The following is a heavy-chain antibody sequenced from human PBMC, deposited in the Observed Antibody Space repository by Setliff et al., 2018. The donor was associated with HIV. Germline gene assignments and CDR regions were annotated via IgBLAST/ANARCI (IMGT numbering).Heavy chain of an antibody. D-gene: IGHD3-10*01. CDR3: ARKLRPGHGVDV. V-gene: IGHV3-23*01. CDR2: ISGSGGTQYSGIGGSGGTT. Sequence: GGSLRLSCAVSGFTFSTYAMSWVRQAPGKGLEWVSGISGSGGTQYSGIGGSGGTTFYADSVKGRFTISRDNYKNSMDLQMNSLRAEDTAIYYCARKLRPGHGVDVWGQGTTVTVSS. J-gene: IGHJ6*02. CDR1: GFTFSTYA.